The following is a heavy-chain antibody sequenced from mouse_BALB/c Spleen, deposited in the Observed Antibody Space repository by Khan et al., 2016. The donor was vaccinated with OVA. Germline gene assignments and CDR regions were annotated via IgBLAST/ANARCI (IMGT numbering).Heavy chain of an antibody. J-gene: IGHJ4*01. V-gene: IGHV5-12*02. Sequence: EVQLQESGGGLVQPGGSLKLSCATSGFTFSDYYMYWVRQTPEKRLEWVAYISNGGGSTYYPDTVKGRFTISRDNAKNTLYLQMSRLKSEDTAMYYCARHGYCKRDAMDYWGQGTSLTVSS. CDR2: ISNGGGST. CDR3: ARHGYCKRDAMDY. CDR1: GFTFSDYY. D-gene: IGHD2-2*01.